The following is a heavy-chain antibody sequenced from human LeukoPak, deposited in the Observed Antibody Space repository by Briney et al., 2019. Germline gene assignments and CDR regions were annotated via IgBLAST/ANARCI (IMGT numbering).Heavy chain of an antibody. J-gene: IGHJ4*02. V-gene: IGHV4-59*01. CDR3: ARVYQSAEYYFDY. D-gene: IGHD2-2*01. Sequence: SETLSLTCTVSGGSIDSYYWSWIRQPPGKGLEWIGYIYYTGSTEYHPSLKSRVTISLNTSKNQFSLKLTSVTAADTAVYYCARVYQSAEYYFDYWGQGNLVSVSS. CDR1: GGSIDSYY. CDR2: IYYTGST.